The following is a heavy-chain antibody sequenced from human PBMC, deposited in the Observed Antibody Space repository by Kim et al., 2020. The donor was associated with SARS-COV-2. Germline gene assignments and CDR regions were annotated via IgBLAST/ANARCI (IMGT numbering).Heavy chain of an antibody. CDR1: GFTFSNYN. D-gene: IGHD6-19*01. J-gene: IGHJ4*02. Sequence: GGSLRLSCAASGFTFSNYNFNWVRQAPGKGLEWVPYISSTSSTIYYADSVKGRFTIARDNAKNSLYLQMNSLRDEDTAVYYCAREEGAVAGKPIDYWGQGTLVTVSS. V-gene: IGHV3-48*02. CDR3: AREEGAVAGKPIDY. CDR2: ISSTSSTI.